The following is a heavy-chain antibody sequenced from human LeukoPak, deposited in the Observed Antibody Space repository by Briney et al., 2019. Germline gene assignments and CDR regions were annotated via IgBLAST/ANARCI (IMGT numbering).Heavy chain of an antibody. Sequence: GGSLRLSCAASGFTFSSYTMNWVRQAPGKGLEWVSSISSSSTYINYADSVKGRFTISRDNAKNSLYLQMNSLRAEDAAVYYCAREGGVTDDAFDIWGQGTMVTVSS. J-gene: IGHJ3*02. CDR3: AREGGVTDDAFDI. D-gene: IGHD3-16*01. V-gene: IGHV3-21*01. CDR2: ISSSSTYI. CDR1: GFTFSSYT.